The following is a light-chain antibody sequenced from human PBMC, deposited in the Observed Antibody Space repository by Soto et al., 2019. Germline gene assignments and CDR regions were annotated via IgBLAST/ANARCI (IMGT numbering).Light chain of an antibody. CDR2: AAS. Sequence: DIQMTQSPSTLSASVGDRVTITCRASHSISSRLARYHQKPWKAPKPLIYAASSLQSGVPSSFSGSGSGTDFILTISSLQPEDFATYYCQQSYSTPRTFGGGTKVDIK. J-gene: IGKJ4*01. CDR3: QQSYSTPRT. V-gene: IGKV1-39*01. CDR1: HSISSR.